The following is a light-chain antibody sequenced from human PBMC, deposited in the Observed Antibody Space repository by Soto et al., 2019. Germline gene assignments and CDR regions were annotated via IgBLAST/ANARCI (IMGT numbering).Light chain of an antibody. CDR3: QSFDSSRIGLL. CDR1: HSDIGAGYG. V-gene: IGLV1-40*01. J-gene: IGLJ2*01. CDR2: DTT. Sequence: QSVLTQPPSVTGAPGQRVTISCTGSHSDIGAGYGVHWYQQFPHSAPKLLIYDTTNQPSGVPDRFSGSRSGTSASLAITGLQAEDEADYYCQSFDSSRIGLLFGGGTKLTVL.